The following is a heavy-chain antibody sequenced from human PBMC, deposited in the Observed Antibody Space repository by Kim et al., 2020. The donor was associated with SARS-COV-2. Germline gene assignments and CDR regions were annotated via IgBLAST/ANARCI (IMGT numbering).Heavy chain of an antibody. CDR1: GGSISSSSYY. Sequence: SETLSLTCTVSGGSISSSSYYWGWIRQPPGKGLEWIGSIYYSGSTYYNPSLKSRVTISVDTSKNQFSLKLSSVTAADTAVYYCARHGAYSSGWYGWFRWFDPWGQGTLVTVSS. D-gene: IGHD6-19*01. V-gene: IGHV4-39*01. J-gene: IGHJ5*02. CDR2: IYYSGST. CDR3: ARHGAYSSGWYGWFRWFDP.